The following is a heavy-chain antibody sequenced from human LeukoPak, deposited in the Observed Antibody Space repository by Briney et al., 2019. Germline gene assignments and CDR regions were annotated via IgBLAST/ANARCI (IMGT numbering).Heavy chain of an antibody. CDR3: AKTYYYDSVGYSPFDY. J-gene: IGHJ4*02. D-gene: IGHD3-22*01. V-gene: IGHV3-21*01. CDR1: GFSFSCYS. CDR2: ISISSGSI. Sequence: GGSLRLSCVASGFSFSCYSMNWVRQAPGKGLERVSSISISSGSIYYADSVKGRFTISRDNAKNSLYLQMNSLRAEDTAIYYCAKTYYYDSVGYSPFDYWGQGSRVIVSS.